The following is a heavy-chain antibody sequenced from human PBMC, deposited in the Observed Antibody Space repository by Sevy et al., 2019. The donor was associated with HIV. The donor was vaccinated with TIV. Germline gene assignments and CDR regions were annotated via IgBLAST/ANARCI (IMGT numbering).Heavy chain of an antibody. D-gene: IGHD1-26*01. V-gene: IGHV3-7*01. Sequence: GGSLRLSCGASGFTFNSYWMTWVRQAPGKGLEWVGNIKEDGSEKYYVDSVKGRFTISRDNTKNSLYLQMTSLRAEDTAVYYCTRLRYSDSTRSFAPWGQGTLVTVSS. CDR1: GFTFNSYW. CDR2: IKEDGSEK. J-gene: IGHJ5*02. CDR3: TRLRYSDSTRSFAP.